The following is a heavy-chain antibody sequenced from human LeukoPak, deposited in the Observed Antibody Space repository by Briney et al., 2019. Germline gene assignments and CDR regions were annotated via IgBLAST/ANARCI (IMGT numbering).Heavy chain of an antibody. CDR3: ARDYKAVASSASHFDS. D-gene: IGHD6-19*01. J-gene: IGHJ4*02. CDR2: INWNSDII. Sequence: GRSLRLSCAASGFTFDDYAMHWVRRAPGKGLEWVSSINWNSDIIVYADSVKGRFTISRDNARNSLYLQMNSLRSEDTAFYYCARDYKAVASSASHFDSWGQGTLVTVSS. V-gene: IGHV3-9*01. CDR1: GFTFDDYA.